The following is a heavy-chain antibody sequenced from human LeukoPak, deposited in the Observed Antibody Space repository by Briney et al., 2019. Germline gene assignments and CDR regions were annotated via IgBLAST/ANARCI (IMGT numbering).Heavy chain of an antibody. CDR1: GFTFSSYA. Sequence: PRGSLRLSCAAPGFTFSSYAMTWVRQAPGKGLEWVSAISDRGRSTYYADSVKGRFTISRDISKSTLYLQMNSLRAEDTALYSCAKGQKWELPLDFWGQGTLVTVSS. J-gene: IGHJ4*02. D-gene: IGHD1-26*01. CDR3: AKGQKWELPLDF. CDR2: ISDRGRST. V-gene: IGHV3-23*01.